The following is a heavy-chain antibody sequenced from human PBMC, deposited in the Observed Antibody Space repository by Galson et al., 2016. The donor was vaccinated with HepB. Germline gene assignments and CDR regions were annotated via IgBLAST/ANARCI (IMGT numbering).Heavy chain of an antibody. J-gene: IGHJ2*01. Sequence: SLRLSCAASGFTFSTSWMSWVRQAPGKGLEWVANIKPDGREKYYVDSVKGRFPISRDNAKNSLFLQMNSLRAEDTAVYYCAKDSSPALCGRGSLVTVSS. V-gene: IGHV3-7*01. D-gene: IGHD6-13*01. CDR2: IKPDGREK. CDR1: GFTFSTSW. CDR3: AKDSSPAL.